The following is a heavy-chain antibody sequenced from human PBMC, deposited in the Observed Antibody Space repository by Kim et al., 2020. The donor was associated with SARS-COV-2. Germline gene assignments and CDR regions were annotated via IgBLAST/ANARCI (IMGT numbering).Heavy chain of an antibody. J-gene: IGHJ4*02. CDR3: VKVGRYFAINGSYSTVVYFAY. D-gene: IGHD3-22*01. Sequence: GGSLRLSCTASGFTFDDFAMHWVRQAPGKGLEWVALISGADNTYYADSVKGRFTISRDNSKNYLFLQMNSLRTEDTALYYCVKVGRYFAINGSYSTVVYFAYWGQGTLVAVSS. V-gene: IGHV3-43*02. CDR1: GFTFDDFA. CDR2: ISGADNT.